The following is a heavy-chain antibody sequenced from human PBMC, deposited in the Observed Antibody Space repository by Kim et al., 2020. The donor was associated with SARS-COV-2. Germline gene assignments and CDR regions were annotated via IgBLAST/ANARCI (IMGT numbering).Heavy chain of an antibody. CDR3: ANGYSGRERFQY. CDR2: ISGSGSR. CDR1: GLTFSTYA. J-gene: IGHJ1*01. D-gene: IGHD5-12*01. V-gene: IGHV3-23*01. Sequence: LSLTCAASGLTFSTYAMSWVRQAAGKGLEWVASISGSGSRYYVDSVQGRFTISRDNSKNTVYLQLNSLRADDTAVYYCANGYSGRERFQYWGQGTVVAVSS.